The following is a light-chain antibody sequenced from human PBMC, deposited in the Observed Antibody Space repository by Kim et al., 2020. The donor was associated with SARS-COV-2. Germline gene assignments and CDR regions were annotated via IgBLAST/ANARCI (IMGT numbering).Light chain of an antibody. CDR3: QERSNWLT. CDR2: EAS. J-gene: IGKJ4*01. CDR1: LSIRAY. V-gene: IGKV3-11*01. Sequence: SLSPGDTATLSCRASLSIRAYLAWYQQKPGQPPRLLIYEASKRATGIPAKYSGRGSGTDFTLTISGLESEDFAVYFCQERSNWLTFGGGTNVDIK.